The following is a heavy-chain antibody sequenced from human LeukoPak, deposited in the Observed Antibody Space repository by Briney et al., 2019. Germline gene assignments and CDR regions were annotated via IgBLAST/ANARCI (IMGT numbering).Heavy chain of an antibody. CDR3: ARGRAGSS. Sequence: PGGSLRLSCVASGFIFSDHWMSWVRQAPGKGLEWVANINQDGSEKYYEDSVKGRFTISRDNAKNSLFLQLHGLRVEDTAVFYCARGRAGSSWGQGSLVTVSS. J-gene: IGHJ4*02. V-gene: IGHV3-7*01. CDR2: INQDGSEK. D-gene: IGHD6-13*01. CDR1: GFIFSDHW.